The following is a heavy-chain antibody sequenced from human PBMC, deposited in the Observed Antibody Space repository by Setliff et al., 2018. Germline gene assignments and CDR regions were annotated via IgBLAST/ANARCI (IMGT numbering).Heavy chain of an antibody. CDR1: GGSISSSSYY. V-gene: IGHV4-39*07. D-gene: IGHD3-3*01. CDR2: IYYSGGT. J-gene: IGHJ4*02. Sequence: SETLSLTCTVSGGSISSSSYYWGWIRQPPGKGLEWIGSIYYSGGTYYNPSLKSRVTISVDTSKNQFSLKLSPVTAADTAVYYCARRETYYNFWSGYYAHWGQGTLVTVSS. CDR3: ARRETYYNFWSGYYAH.